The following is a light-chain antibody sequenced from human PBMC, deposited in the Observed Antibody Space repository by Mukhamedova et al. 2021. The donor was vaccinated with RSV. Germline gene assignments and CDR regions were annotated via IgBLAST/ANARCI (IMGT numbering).Light chain of an antibody. J-gene: IGKJ1*01. Sequence: WYQRRVHGKAPKLLMYKASSLQSGVPSRFSGSGSGTEFTLTINSLQPDDFATYYCQQYNSYFRAFGQGTKVEVK. V-gene: IGKV1-5*03. CDR3: QQYNSYFRA. CDR2: KAS.